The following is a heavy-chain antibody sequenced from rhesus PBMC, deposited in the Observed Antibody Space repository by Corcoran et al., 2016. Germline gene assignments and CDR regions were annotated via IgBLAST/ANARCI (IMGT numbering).Heavy chain of an antibody. J-gene: IGHJ3*01. Sequence: QLQLQESGPGLGKPSDTLSLTCAVSDGSISSNHWSWTRQPPGKGLAWIGRISGSGGSTDYNPSLQSRVTISTDTSKKQFSLKLSSVTAADTAVYYCARGSSNWNDVDAFDFWGQGLRVTVSS. D-gene: IGHD1-7*02. CDR2: ISGSGGST. CDR3: ARGSSNWNDVDAFDF. V-gene: IGHV4-173*01. CDR1: DGSISSNH.